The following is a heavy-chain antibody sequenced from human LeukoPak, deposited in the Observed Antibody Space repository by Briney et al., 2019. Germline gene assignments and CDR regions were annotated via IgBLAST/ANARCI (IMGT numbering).Heavy chain of an antibody. V-gene: IGHV4-39*07. Sequence: PSETLSLTCTVSGGSISSSSYYWGWIRQPPGKGLEWIGSIYYSGSTYYNPSLKSRVTISVDRSKNQFSLKLSSVTAADTAVYYCARVGYCTNGVCYNWFDPWGQGTLVTVSS. CDR3: ARVGYCTNGVCYNWFDP. D-gene: IGHD2-8*01. J-gene: IGHJ5*02. CDR2: IYYSGST. CDR1: GGSISSSSYY.